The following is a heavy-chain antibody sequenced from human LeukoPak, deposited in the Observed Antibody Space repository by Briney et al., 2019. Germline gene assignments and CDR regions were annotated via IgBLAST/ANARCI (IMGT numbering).Heavy chain of an antibody. J-gene: IGHJ6*02. CDR1: GFTFSSDW. D-gene: IGHD6-19*01. V-gene: IGHV3-7*01. CDR3: ARERRRGIAVAGTHLDYYGMDV. Sequence: GGSLRLSCAASGFTFSSDWMSWVRQAPGKGLEWVANIKQDGSEKYYVDSVKGRFTISRDNAKNSLYLQMNSLRAEDTAVYYCARERRRGIAVAGTHLDYYGMDVWGQGTTVTVSS. CDR2: IKQDGSEK.